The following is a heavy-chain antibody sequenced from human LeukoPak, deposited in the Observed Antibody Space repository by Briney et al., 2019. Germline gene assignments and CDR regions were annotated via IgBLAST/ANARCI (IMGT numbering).Heavy chain of an antibody. D-gene: IGHD2-2*01. CDR1: GFTFSSYA. Sequence: PGGSLRLSYAASGFTFSSYAMSWVRQAPGKGLEWVSAISGSGGSTYYADSVKSRFTISRDNSKNTLYLQMNSLRAEDTAVYYCAKVLGYCSSTSCYGPYWFDPWGQGTLVTVSS. V-gene: IGHV3-23*01. CDR2: ISGSGGST. CDR3: AKVLGYCSSTSCYGPYWFDP. J-gene: IGHJ5*02.